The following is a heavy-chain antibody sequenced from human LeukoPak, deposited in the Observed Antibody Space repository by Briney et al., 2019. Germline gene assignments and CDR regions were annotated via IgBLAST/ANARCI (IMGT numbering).Heavy chain of an antibody. V-gene: IGHV3-7*01. CDR1: GFTFSSSW. Sequence: PGGSLRLSCATSGFTFSSSWMSWVRQAPGKGLECVANIKEDGREKYYVDSVKGRFTISRDNAKNSLYLQMSSLRAEDTAVYYCARGRPHGNDYWGQGTLVTVSS. J-gene: IGHJ4*02. D-gene: IGHD4-23*01. CDR3: ARGRPHGNDY. CDR2: IKEDGREK.